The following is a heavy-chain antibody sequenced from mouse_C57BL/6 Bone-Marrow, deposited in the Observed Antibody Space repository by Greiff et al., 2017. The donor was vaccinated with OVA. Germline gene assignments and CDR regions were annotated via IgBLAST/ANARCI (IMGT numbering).Heavy chain of an antibody. CDR3: ARWIYYGNFYYAMDY. V-gene: IGHV14-3*01. CDR2: IAPANGNT. Sequence: EVQRVESVAELVRPGASVKLSCTASGFNIKNTYMHWVKQRPEQGLEWIGRIAPANGNTKYAPKFQGKATITADTSSNTAYLQLSSLTSEDTAIYYCARWIYYGNFYYAMDYGGQGTSVTVSS. D-gene: IGHD2-1*01. CDR1: GFNIKNTY. J-gene: IGHJ4*01.